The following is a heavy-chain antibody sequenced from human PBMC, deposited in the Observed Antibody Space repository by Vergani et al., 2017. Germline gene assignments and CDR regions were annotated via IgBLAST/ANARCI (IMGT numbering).Heavy chain of an antibody. Sequence: EVQLEESGGGLVQPGGSLRLSCAASGFTFSSYSMNWVRQAPGKGLEWVSYISSGSSTIYYADSVKGRFTISRDNAKNSLYLQMNSLRAEDTAVYYCARDQKQPRWFFDLWGRGTLVTVSS. V-gene: IGHV3-48*01. D-gene: IGHD6-13*01. CDR3: ARDQKQPRWFFDL. CDR2: ISSGSSTI. CDR1: GFTFSSYS. J-gene: IGHJ2*01.